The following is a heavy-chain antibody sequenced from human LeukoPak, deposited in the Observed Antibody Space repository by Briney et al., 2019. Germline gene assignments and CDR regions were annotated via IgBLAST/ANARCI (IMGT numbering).Heavy chain of an antibody. V-gene: IGHV3-21*01. CDR3: ASFIAAAGFDY. D-gene: IGHD6-13*01. CDR1: GFTYSSYS. Sequence: PGGSLRLSCAASGFTYSSYSMNWVRQAPGKGREGVSSISSSSSYIYYADSVKGRFTISRDNAKNSLYLQMNSLRAEDTAVYYCASFIAAAGFDYWGQGTLVTVSS. J-gene: IGHJ4*02. CDR2: ISSSSSYI.